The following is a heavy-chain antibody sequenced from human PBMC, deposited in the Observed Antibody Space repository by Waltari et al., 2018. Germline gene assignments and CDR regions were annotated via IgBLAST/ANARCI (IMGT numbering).Heavy chain of an antibody. CDR3: ARCHSSSWSPFDY. Sequence: VQLVESGGGLVKPGGSLRLSCAASGFTFSSYSMNWVRQAPGKGLEWIGYIYYSGSTNYNPSLKSRVTISVDTSKNQFSLKLSSVTAADTAVYYCARCHSSSWSPFDYWGQGTLVTVSS. J-gene: IGHJ4*02. CDR2: IYYSGST. D-gene: IGHD6-13*01. V-gene: IGHV4-59*01. CDR1: GFTFSSYS.